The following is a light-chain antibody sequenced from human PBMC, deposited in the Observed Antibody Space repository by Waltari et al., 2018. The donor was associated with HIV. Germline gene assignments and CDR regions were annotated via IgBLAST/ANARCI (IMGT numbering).Light chain of an antibody. V-gene: IGKV1-39*01. Sequence: TITCRASQTISTFLNWYQQKPGKAPRLLIFAASTLHSGVPSRFSGSGSGTDFTLTISSLQPEDFATYYCQQTHTIPYTFGPGTTLDIK. CDR1: QTISTF. CDR2: AAS. J-gene: IGKJ3*01. CDR3: QQTHTIPYT.